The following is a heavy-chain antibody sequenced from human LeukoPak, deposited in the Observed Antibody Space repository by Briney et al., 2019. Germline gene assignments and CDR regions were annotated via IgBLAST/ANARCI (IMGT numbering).Heavy chain of an antibody. Sequence: SGPTLVKPTQTLTLTCTFSGFSLSTSGVGVGWIRQPPGKALEWLALIYWNDDKRYSPSLKSRLTITKDTSKNQVVLTMTNMDPVDTATYYCAHRGGNYYGSSGYLFDYWGQGTLVTVSS. J-gene: IGHJ4*02. D-gene: IGHD3-22*01. CDR1: GFSLSTSGVG. V-gene: IGHV2-5*01. CDR2: IYWNDDK. CDR3: AHRGGNYYGSSGYLFDY.